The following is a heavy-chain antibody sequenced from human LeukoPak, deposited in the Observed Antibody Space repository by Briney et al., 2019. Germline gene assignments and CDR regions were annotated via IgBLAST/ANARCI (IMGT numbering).Heavy chain of an antibody. CDR3: ASRRKDIVVVPAAIQGSDY. CDR1: GGSISSSSYY. V-gene: IGHV4-39*01. D-gene: IGHD2-2*02. J-gene: IGHJ4*02. CDR2: IYYSGST. Sequence: SETLSLTCTVSGGSISSSSYYWGWIRQPPGKGLEWIGSIYYSGSTYYNPSLKSRVTISVDTSKNQFSLKLSSVTAADTAVYYCASRRKDIVVVPAAIQGSDYWGQGALVTVSS.